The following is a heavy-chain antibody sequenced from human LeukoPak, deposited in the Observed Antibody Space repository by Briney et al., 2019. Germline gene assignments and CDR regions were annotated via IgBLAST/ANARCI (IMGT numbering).Heavy chain of an antibody. CDR3: ARAFYDFWSGYPSKFDY. V-gene: IGHV4-34*01. D-gene: IGHD3-3*01. CDR2: INHSGST. CDR1: GGSFSGYY. J-gene: IGHJ4*02. Sequence: SETLSLTCAVYGGSFSGYYRSWIRQPPGKGLEWIGEINHSGSTNYNPSLKSRVTISVDTSKNQFSPKLSSVTAADTAVYYCARAFYDFWSGYPSKFDYWGQGTLVTVSS.